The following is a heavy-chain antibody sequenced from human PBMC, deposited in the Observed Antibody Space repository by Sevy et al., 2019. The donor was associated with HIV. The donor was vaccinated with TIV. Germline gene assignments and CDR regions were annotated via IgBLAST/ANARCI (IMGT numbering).Heavy chain of an antibody. Sequence: GGSLRLSCAASGFIFGSFSLNWVRQAPGRGLEWVSSITSDSAYLYYADSVKGRFTISRDNAKNSLYLQMNSLRAEDTAIYYCARLRIAFDRGDFETTFDYWGQGTLVTVSS. D-gene: IGHD4-17*01. CDR1: GFIFGSFS. CDR3: ARLRIAFDRGDFETTFDY. CDR2: ITSDSAYL. J-gene: IGHJ4*02. V-gene: IGHV3-21*01.